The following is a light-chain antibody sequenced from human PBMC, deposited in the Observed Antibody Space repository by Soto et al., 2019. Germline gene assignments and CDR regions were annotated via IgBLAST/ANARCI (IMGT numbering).Light chain of an antibody. CDR2: EVS. CDR3: SSYTSSSTRV. CDR1: SSDVGGYNY. Sequence: QSVLTQPASVSGSPGQSITISCTGTSSDVGGYNYVSWYQQHPGKAPKLMIYEVSNRPSGVSNRFSGSKSGNTASLTISRLQAEEEADYYSSSYTSSSTRVFGGGTKLTVL. V-gene: IGLV2-14*01. J-gene: IGLJ3*02.